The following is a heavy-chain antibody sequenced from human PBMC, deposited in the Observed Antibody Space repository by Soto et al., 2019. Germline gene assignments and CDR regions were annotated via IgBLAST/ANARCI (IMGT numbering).Heavy chain of an antibody. CDR1: GYTFTSYG. CDR2: ISAYNGNT. D-gene: IGHD2-15*01. Sequence: GASVKVSCKASGYTFTSYGISWVRQAPGQGLEWMGWISAYNGNTNYAQKLQGRVTMTTDTSTSTAYMELRSLRSDDTAVYYCARELPAADFVVVVAALNWFDPWGQGTLVTVS. V-gene: IGHV1-18*01. CDR3: ARELPAADFVVVVAALNWFDP. J-gene: IGHJ5*02.